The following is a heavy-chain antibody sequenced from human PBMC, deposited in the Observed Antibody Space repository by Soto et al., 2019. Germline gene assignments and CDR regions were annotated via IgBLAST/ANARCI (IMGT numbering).Heavy chain of an antibody. CDR2: INHSGST. CDR3: ARRVGVILSFYYYGMDV. J-gene: IGHJ6*02. Sequence: TSETLSLTCAVYGGSFSGYYWSWIRQPPGKGLEWIGEINHSGSTNYNPSLKSRVTISVDTSKNQFSLKLSSVTAADTAVYYCARRVGVILSFYYYGMDVWGQGTTVTVSS. D-gene: IGHD3-16*02. CDR1: GGSFSGYY. V-gene: IGHV4-34*01.